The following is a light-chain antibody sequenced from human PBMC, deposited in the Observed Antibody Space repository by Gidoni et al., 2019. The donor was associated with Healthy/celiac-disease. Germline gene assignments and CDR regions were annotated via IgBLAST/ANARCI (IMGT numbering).Light chain of an antibody. CDR3: AAWDDSLNGLS. Sequence: QSVLTQPPSASGTPGQRVTISCSGSSSNIGSNTVNWYQPLPGTAPKLLIYSNNQRPSGVPDRFSGSKSGTSASLAISGLQSEDEADYYCAAWDDSLNGLSFGGGTKLTVL. CDR1: SSNIGSNT. V-gene: IGLV1-44*01. J-gene: IGLJ3*02. CDR2: SNN.